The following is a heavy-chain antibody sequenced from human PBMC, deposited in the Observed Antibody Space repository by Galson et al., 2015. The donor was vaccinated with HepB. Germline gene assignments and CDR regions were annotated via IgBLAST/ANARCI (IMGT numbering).Heavy chain of an antibody. Sequence: SLRLSCAASGFTFSSYGMHWVRQAPGKGLEWVAVIWYDGSNKYYADSVKGRFTISRDDSKNTLYLQMNSLKTEDTAVYYCTTQQLVPFVYWVGSAYGMDVWGQGTTVTVSS. V-gene: IGHV3-33*01. D-gene: IGHD6-13*01. J-gene: IGHJ6*02. CDR1: GFTFSSYG. CDR2: IWYDGSNK. CDR3: TTQQLVPFVYWVGSAYGMDV.